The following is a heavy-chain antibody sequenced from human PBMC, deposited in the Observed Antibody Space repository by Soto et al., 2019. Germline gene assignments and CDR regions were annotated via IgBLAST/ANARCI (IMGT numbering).Heavy chain of an antibody. D-gene: IGHD2-15*01. CDR3: ARDRGRSCIGGTCPFDY. J-gene: IGHJ4*02. CDR2: ISTYDGNT. CDR1: GYSFIIYG. V-gene: IGHV1-18*01. Sequence: GASVKVSCKASGYSFIIYGITWVRQAPGQGLEWMGWISTYDGNTNYAQNFQGRVSMARDTSTSTAYMELRSLRSDDTAVYYCARDRGRSCIGGTCPFDYWGQGTLVTVSS.